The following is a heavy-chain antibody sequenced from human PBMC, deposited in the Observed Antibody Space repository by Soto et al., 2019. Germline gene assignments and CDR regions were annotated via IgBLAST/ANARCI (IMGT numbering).Heavy chain of an antibody. CDR1: GGSFSGYY. CDR3: ARRGGSSRWVGYGMDV. Sequence: SETLSLTCAVYGGSFSGYYWSWIRQPPGKGLEWIGEINHSGSTNYNPSLKSRVTISVDTSKNQFSLKLSSVTAADTAVYYCARRGGSSRWVGYGMDVWGQGTTVTVSS. D-gene: IGHD2-15*01. CDR2: INHSGST. J-gene: IGHJ6*02. V-gene: IGHV4-34*01.